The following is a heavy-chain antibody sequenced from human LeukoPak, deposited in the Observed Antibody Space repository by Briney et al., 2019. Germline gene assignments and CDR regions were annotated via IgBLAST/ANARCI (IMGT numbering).Heavy chain of an antibody. V-gene: IGHV3-23*01. D-gene: IGHD3-22*01. CDR3: ARDDDYYDSSGYYYDYFDY. CDR1: GFTFSSYG. CDR2: ISGSGDNT. Sequence: GGSLRLSCAASGFTFSSYGMSWVRQAPGKGLEWVSAISGSGDNTYYADSVKGRFTISRDNSKNTLYLQMNSLRAEDTAVYYCARDDDYYDSSGYYYDYFDYWGQGTLVTVSS. J-gene: IGHJ4*02.